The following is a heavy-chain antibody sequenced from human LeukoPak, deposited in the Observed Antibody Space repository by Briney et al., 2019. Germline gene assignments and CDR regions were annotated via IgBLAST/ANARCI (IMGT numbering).Heavy chain of an antibody. V-gene: IGHV1-69*13. CDR2: IIPIFGTA. CDR1: GGTFSSYA. Sequence: GASVKVSCKASGGTFSSYAISWVRQAPGQGLEWMGGIIPIFGTANYAQKFQGRVTLTADESTSTAYMELSSLRSEDTAVYYCARDLGVDFSDYGDYRHPLHFDYWGQGTLVTVSS. D-gene: IGHD4-17*01. CDR3: ARDLGVDFSDYGDYRHPLHFDY. J-gene: IGHJ4*02.